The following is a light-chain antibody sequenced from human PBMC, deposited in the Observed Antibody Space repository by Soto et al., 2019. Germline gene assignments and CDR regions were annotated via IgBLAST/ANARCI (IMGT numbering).Light chain of an antibody. CDR3: QQYNIYPLT. J-gene: IGKJ4*01. V-gene: IGKV1D-16*01. CDR1: QHINSW. Sequence: DVQMTQSPSSLSASVGDRVTMTCRASQHINSWLAWYQQKPGNAPKSLIYAASSLQTGVPSRFSGSASGTHFTLTISNLQPEDSATYYCQQYNIYPLTFGGGTKVEIK. CDR2: AAS.